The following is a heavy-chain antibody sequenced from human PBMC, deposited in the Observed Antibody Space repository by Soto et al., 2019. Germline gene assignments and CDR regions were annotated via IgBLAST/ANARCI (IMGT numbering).Heavy chain of an antibody. CDR2: IYHSGTT. Sequence: SETLSLTCAVSGYSISSGYYWGWMRQPPGKGLEWIGIIYHSGTTYYNPSLKGRVTISVDTSKKQFSLKLSSVTAADTAVYYCARVRCSSTSCSMRYYYGMDVWGQGTTVTVSS. D-gene: IGHD2-2*01. J-gene: IGHJ6*02. CDR3: ARVRCSSTSCSMRYYYGMDV. V-gene: IGHV4-38-2*01. CDR1: GYSISSGYY.